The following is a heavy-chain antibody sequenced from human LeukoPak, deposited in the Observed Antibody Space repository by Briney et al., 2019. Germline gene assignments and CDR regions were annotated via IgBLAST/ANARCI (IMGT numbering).Heavy chain of an antibody. CDR1: GFTVSSNY. Sequence: PAGGSLRLSCAASGFTVSSNYMSWVRQAPGKGLEWVSVTYSNGRTYYADSVKGRFTISRDISKNTLYLQMNSLRSEDTAVYYCAREMPMVPFDYWGQGTLVTVSS. CDR3: AREMPMVPFDY. CDR2: TYSNGRT. V-gene: IGHV3-53*05. J-gene: IGHJ4*02. D-gene: IGHD6-13*01.